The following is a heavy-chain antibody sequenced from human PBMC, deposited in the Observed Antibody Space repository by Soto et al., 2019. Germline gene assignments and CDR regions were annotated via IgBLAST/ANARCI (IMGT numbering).Heavy chain of an antibody. Sequence: PGGSLRLSCAASGFTFRSFSMNWVRQAPGEGLEWVSSISSSSNHMYYADSLKGRFTISRDNAKDSLFLQMHSLRAEDTAVYYCARASSSGSYFDYWGQGTLVTVSS. J-gene: IGHJ4*02. CDR3: ARASSSGSYFDY. V-gene: IGHV3-21*01. CDR2: ISSSSNHM. D-gene: IGHD6-6*01. CDR1: GFTFRSFS.